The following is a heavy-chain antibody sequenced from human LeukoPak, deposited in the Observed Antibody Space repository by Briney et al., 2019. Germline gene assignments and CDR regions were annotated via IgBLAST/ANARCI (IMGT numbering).Heavy chain of an antibody. D-gene: IGHD3-22*01. CDR1: GDSVSRSDSY. CDR3: ARRRYYDGSGYLE. CDR2: IYYSGRT. V-gene: IGHV4-39*01. Sequence: SETLSLTXSVSGDSVSRSDSYWDWIRQPPGKGLEWIGTIYYSGRTYYSPSLKSRVTMSVDPSNNQFSLNLRSVTAADTALYYCARRRYYDGSGYLEWGQGTLLSVSS. J-gene: IGHJ1*01.